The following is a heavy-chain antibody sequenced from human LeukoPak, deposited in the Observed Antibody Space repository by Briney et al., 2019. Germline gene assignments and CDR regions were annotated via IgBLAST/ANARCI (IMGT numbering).Heavy chain of an antibody. CDR1: GYTFTDYY. CDR2: VDPRSGIT. Sequence: ASVKVSCRASGYTFTDYYIHWVRRAPGQGLEWMEWVDPRSGITKCTQKFQGRVTMTRDTSINTVYVDLSGLTFDDTAVYYCATDNYGMLDYWGQGTLVTVSS. CDR3: ATDNYGMLDY. J-gene: IGHJ4*02. V-gene: IGHV1-2*02. D-gene: IGHD3-9*01.